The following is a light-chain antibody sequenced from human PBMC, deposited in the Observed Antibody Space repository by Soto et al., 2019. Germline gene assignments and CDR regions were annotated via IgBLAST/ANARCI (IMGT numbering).Light chain of an antibody. CDR3: SSYTGGSTLVI. J-gene: IGLJ2*01. Sequence: QSVLTQPASVSGSPGQSITISCTGTSSDVGAYNYVSWYQQHPGKAPKLMIYDVSRRPSGVSNRFSGSKSGITASLTISGLQAEDEADYSCSSYTGGSTLVIFGGGTKLTVL. V-gene: IGLV2-14*03. CDR2: DVS. CDR1: SSDVGAYNY.